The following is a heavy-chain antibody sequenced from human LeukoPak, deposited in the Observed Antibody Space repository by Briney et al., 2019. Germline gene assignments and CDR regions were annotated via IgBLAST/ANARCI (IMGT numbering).Heavy chain of an antibody. V-gene: IGHV5-51*01. Sequence: GESLKISCEGSGYRLTSYWIAWVRPRPGKGLEWKGIIYPGDSDTRYNPSFQGQVTISADKSISTAYLQWSSLKASDTAVYYCARQLTRFSDFDYWGQGTLVTVSS. CDR2: IYPGDSDT. J-gene: IGHJ4*02. CDR3: ARQLTRFSDFDY. CDR1: GYRLTSYW. D-gene: IGHD3-10*01.